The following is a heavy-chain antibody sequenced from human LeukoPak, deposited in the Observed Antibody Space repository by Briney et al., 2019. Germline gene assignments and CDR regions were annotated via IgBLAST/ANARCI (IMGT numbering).Heavy chain of an antibody. D-gene: IGHD2-15*01. Sequence: GGSLRLSCVASGFTFSRYWMSWVRQAPGKGLEWVGNIKQDGSEENYVDSVKGRFTISRDHAENSVYVQMNSLSAEDTAVYYCARDGSSFDYWGQGALVTVSS. CDR2: IKQDGSEE. J-gene: IGHJ4*02. CDR1: GFTFSRYW. CDR3: ARDGSSFDY. V-gene: IGHV3-7*01.